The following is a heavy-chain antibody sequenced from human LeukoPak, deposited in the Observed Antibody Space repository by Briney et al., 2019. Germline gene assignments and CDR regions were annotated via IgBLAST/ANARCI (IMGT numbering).Heavy chain of an antibody. CDR1: GFTFSRHG. D-gene: IGHD1-14*01. CDR2: ISNDGSRK. V-gene: IGHV3-30*18. J-gene: IGHJ4*02. Sequence: GGSLRLSCAPSGFTFSRHGMHWVRQAPGKGLEWVAIISNDGSRKYYAHSVEGRFAISRDNTKSSLYLQMNSLRAEDTALYYCAKDRGGNHYFDYWGQGTLVTVSS. CDR3: AKDRGGNHYFDY.